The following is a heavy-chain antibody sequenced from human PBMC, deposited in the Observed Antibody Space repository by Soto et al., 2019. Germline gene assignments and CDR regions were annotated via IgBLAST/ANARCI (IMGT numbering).Heavy chain of an antibody. CDR3: ARFPEVAGPFDF. D-gene: IGHD6-19*01. CDR1: GGSISSYY. V-gene: IGHV4-59*01. CDR2: IYYSGST. J-gene: IGHJ4*02. Sequence: SETLSLTCTVSGGSISSYYCSWIRQPPGKGLEWIGYIYYSGSTNYNPSLKSRVTISVDTSKSQFSLKLSSVTAADTAVYYWARFPEVAGPFDFWGQGTLVTVSS.